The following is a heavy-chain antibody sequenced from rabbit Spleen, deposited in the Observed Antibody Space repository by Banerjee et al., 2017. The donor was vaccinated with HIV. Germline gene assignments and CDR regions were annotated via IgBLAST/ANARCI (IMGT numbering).Heavy chain of an antibody. V-gene: IGHV1S47*01. Sequence: QEQLVESGGGLVKPGASLTLTCIASGIDFSGDSYMCWVRQAPGKGPEWIACIVNGNGNPYYASWVNGRFTISRSTSLATVTLQMTSLTAADTATYFCARDLAGAIGWNFYLWGPGTLVTVS. CDR1: GIDFSGDS. D-gene: IGHD4-1*01. CDR2: IVNGNGNP. CDR3: ARDLAGAIGWNFYL. J-gene: IGHJ4*01.